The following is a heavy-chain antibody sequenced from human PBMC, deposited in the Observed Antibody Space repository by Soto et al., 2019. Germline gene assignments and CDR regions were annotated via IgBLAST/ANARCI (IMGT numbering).Heavy chain of an antibody. Sequence: PSETLSLTCVVYGGSFRNYYWNWVRQPPGKGLEWIGEVNHSGEATYNPSLQSRVSISLDTSNSHFSLKMTSVTAADTAIYFCARAARSPRSWFDPWRQGTQVTVSS. D-gene: IGHD6-25*01. CDR1: GGSFRNYY. J-gene: IGHJ5*02. CDR2: VNHSGEA. CDR3: ARAARSPRSWFDP. V-gene: IGHV4-34*01.